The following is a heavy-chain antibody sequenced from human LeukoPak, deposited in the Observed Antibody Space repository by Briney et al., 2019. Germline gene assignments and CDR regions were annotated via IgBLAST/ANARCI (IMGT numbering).Heavy chain of an antibody. CDR3: ARDYSSPDY. Sequence: GASVKVSCKASGNIFSDHYMVWVRQAPGQGLEWMGWINPNSGGTKNARKFQDRLTITMNTSISTAYMELTSLRSEDTAVYYCARDYSSPDYWGQGTLVTVSS. CDR1: GNIFSDHY. CDR2: INPNSGGT. D-gene: IGHD6-13*01. J-gene: IGHJ4*02. V-gene: IGHV1-2*02.